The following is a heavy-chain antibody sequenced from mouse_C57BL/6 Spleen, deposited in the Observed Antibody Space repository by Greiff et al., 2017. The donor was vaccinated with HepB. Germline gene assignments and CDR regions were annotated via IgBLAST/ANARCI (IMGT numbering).Heavy chain of an antibody. Sequence: VQLQQSGPELVKPGASVKISCKASGYAFSSSWMNWVKQRPGKGLEWIGRIYPGDGDTNYNGKFKGKATLTADKYSSTAYMQLSSLTSEDSAVYFCAKTTPLYYYAMDYWGQGTSVTVSS. D-gene: IGHD1-1*01. CDR3: AKTTPLYYYAMDY. CDR1: GYAFSSSW. J-gene: IGHJ4*01. CDR2: IYPGDGDT. V-gene: IGHV1-82*01.